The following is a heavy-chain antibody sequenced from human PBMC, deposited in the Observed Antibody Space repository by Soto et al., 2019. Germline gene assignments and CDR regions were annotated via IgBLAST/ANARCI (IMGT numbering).Heavy chain of an antibody. J-gene: IGHJ4*02. CDR3: ARGIRYFDWCYFDY. CDR1: GSTFSSYE. CDR2: ISSSRSTI. Sequence: GGSLRLSCAASGSTFSSYEMNWVRQAPGKGLEWVSYISSSRSTIYYADSVKGRFTISRDNAKNSLYLQMNSLRAEDTAVYYCARGIRYFDWCYFDYWGQGTLVTVSS. D-gene: IGHD3-9*01. V-gene: IGHV3-48*03.